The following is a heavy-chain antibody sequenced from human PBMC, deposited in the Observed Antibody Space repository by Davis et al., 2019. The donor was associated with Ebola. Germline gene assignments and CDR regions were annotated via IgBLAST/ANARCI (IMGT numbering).Heavy chain of an antibody. D-gene: IGHD4-17*01. CDR2: INPSGGST. J-gene: IGHJ6*03. V-gene: IGHV1-46*01. CDR3: ARDRDYGDKRYYYYYYMDV. Sequence: ASVKVSCKASGGTFSSYAISWVRQAPGQGLEWMGIINPSGGSTSYAQKFQGRVTMTRDTSTSTVYMELSSLRSEDTAVYYCARDRDYGDKRYYYYYYMDVWGKGTTVTVSS. CDR1: GGTFSSYA.